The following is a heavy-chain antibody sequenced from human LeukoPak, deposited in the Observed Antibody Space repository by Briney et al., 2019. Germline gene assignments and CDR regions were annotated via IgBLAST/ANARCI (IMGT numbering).Heavy chain of an antibody. V-gene: IGHV1-69*04. J-gene: IGHJ5*02. CDR2: IIPILGIA. D-gene: IGHD2-15*01. CDR3: ARGVGYCSGGSCYPFDP. CDR1: GGTFSSYA. Sequence: GASVKVSCKASGGTFSSYAISWVRQAPGQGLEWMGRIIPILGIANYAQKFQGRVTITADKSTSTAYMELSSLRSEDTAVYYCARGVGYCSGGSCYPFDPWGQGTLVSV.